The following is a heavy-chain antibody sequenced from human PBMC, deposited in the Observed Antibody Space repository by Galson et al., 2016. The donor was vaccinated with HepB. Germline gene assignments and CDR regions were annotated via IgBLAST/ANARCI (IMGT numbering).Heavy chain of an antibody. CDR3: AKYSATEASFED. CDR2: TRQDGVEK. D-gene: IGHD5-12*01. V-gene: IGHV3-7*03. Sequence: SLRLSCAASGFTFGSYWMSWVRQAPGKGLEWVANTRQDGVEKDYVDSVKGRFTISRDNAKNSQYLQMNSLRVEDTAVYFCAKYSATEASFEDWGQGTLVTVSS. CDR1: GFTFGSYW. J-gene: IGHJ4*02.